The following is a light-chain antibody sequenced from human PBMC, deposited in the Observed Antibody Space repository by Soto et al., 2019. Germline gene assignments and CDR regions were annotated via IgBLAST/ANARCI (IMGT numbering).Light chain of an antibody. CDR1: QSVSSN. V-gene: IGKV3D-15*01. CDR2: DAS. CDR3: QEHASI. Sequence: ETVMTQSPATLSVSPGEGATLSCRASQSVSSNLVWYQQKPGQPPTLLIYDASTRATGIPDRFSGSGSGTDFTLTISRLEPEDFAVYYCQEHASIFGQGTRLEIK. J-gene: IGKJ5*01.